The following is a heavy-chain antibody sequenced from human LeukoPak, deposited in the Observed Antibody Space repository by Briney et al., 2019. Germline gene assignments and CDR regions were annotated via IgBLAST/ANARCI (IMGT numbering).Heavy chain of an antibody. V-gene: IGHV1-8*01. CDR1: GYTFTSYD. Sequence: GASVKVSCKASGYTFTSYDINWVRQATGQGLEWMGWMNPNSGNTGYAQKFQGRVTMTRNTSISTAYMELSSLRSEDTAVYYCARVDYDILTGQSPNWFDPWGQGTLVTVSS. D-gene: IGHD3-9*01. CDR2: MNPNSGNT. CDR3: ARVDYDILTGQSPNWFDP. J-gene: IGHJ5*02.